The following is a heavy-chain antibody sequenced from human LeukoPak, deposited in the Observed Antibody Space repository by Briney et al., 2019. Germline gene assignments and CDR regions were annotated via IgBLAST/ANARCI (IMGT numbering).Heavy chain of an antibody. CDR2: ISSSSSTI. D-gene: IGHD3-3*01. J-gene: IGHJ4*02. V-gene: IGHV3-48*01. CDR1: GFTFSSYS. CDR3: ARGTGSVLRFLEWLSSFDY. Sequence: GGSLRLSCAASGFTFSSYSMNWVRQAPGKGLEWVSYISSSSSTIYYADSVKGRFTISRDNAKNSLYLQMNSLRAEDTAVYYCARGTGSVLRFLEWLSSFDYWGQGTLVTVSS.